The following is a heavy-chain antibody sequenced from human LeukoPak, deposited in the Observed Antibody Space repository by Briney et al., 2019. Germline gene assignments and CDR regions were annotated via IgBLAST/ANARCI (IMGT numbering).Heavy chain of an antibody. CDR2: VKGKTDGGTT. V-gene: IGHV3-15*01. J-gene: IGHJ4*02. CDR1: GLTLSNAW. CDR3: TTGGRSGY. Sequence: GGSLRLSCAASGLTLSNAWMSWVRQAPGKGLEWVGRVKGKTDGGTTDYVAPVKGRFTISRDDSKNTLYLQMNSLKTEDTAVYYCTTGGRSGYWGQGTLVTVSS. D-gene: IGHD3-10*01.